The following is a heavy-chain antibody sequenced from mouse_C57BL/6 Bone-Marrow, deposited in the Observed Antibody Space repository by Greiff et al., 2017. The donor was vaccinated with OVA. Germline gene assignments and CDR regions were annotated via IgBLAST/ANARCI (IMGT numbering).Heavy chain of an antibody. V-gene: IGHV1-42*01. CDR2: INPSTGGT. Sequence: EVQLQQSGPELVKPGASVKISCKASGYSFTGYYMNWVKQSPEKSLEWIGEINPSTGGTTYNQKFKAKATLTVDKSSSTAYMQLKSLTSEDSAVYYCASPYYGSSHIVWGTGTTVTVSS. D-gene: IGHD1-1*01. CDR1: GYSFTGYY. J-gene: IGHJ1*03. CDR3: ASPYYGSSHIV.